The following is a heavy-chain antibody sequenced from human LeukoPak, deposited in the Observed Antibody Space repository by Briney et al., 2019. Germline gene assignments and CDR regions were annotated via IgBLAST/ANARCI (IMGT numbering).Heavy chain of an antibody. Sequence: PSGTLSLTCTVSGGSISSSSYYWGWIRQPPGKGLEWIGSIYYSGSTYYNPSLKSRVTISVDTSKNQFSLKLSSVTAADTAVYYCARLGRGSCYNWGQGTLVTVSS. D-gene: IGHD2-15*01. CDR3: ARLGRGSCYN. CDR1: GGSISSSSYY. J-gene: IGHJ4*02. CDR2: IYYSGST. V-gene: IGHV4-39*01.